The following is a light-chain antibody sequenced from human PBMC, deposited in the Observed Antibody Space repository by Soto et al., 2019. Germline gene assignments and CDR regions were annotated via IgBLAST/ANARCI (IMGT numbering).Light chain of an antibody. J-gene: IGKJ4*01. CDR3: QQYNNWPLT. CDR1: QSGSDSY. CDR2: GVS. V-gene: IGKV3-20*01. Sequence: EIVLTQSPGTLSLSPGERATLSCRPSQSGSDSYLAWYQQKPGQPPRLLIYGVSSRGYGIPDRFSGSGSGTEFTLTISSLQSEDFAVYSCQQYNNWPLTFGGGTKVDIK.